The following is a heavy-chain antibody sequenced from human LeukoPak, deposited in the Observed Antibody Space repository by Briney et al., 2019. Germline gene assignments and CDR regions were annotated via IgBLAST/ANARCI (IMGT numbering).Heavy chain of an antibody. Sequence: SETLSLTCSVSGYSISSGYYWDWIRQPPGKGLEWIASIYHTGKSYYNPSLKSRVTISVDTSKNQFSLKLSSVTAADTAVYYCARGGYYGSGNDFRFDPWGQGTLVTVSS. D-gene: IGHD3-10*01. CDR2: IYHTGKS. J-gene: IGHJ5*02. CDR3: ARGGYYGSGNDFRFDP. CDR1: GYSISSGYY. V-gene: IGHV4-38-2*02.